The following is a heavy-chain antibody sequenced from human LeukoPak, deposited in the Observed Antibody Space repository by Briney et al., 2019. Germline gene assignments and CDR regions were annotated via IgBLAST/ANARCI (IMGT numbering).Heavy chain of an antibody. CDR1: GGSISSGGYY. D-gene: IGHD5-12*01. CDR2: IYYSGST. V-gene: IGHV4-31*03. Sequence: SETLSLTCTVSGGSISSGGYYWSWIRQHPGKGLEWIGYIYYSGSTYYNPSLKSRVTISVDTSKNQFSLKLSSVTAADTAVYYCARGRSGYVYGMDVWGQGTTVTVSS. J-gene: IGHJ6*02. CDR3: ARGRSGYVYGMDV.